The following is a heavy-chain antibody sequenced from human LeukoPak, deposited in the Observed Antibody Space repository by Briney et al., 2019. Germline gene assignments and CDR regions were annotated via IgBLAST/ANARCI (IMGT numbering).Heavy chain of an antibody. V-gene: IGHV3-23*01. CDR2: ISGSGGST. CDR1: GFTFSSYA. D-gene: IGHD3-10*01. Sequence: PGGSLRLSCAASGFTFSSYAMSWVRQAPGKGLEWVSAISGSGGSTYYADSVKGRFTISRDSSKNTLYLQMNSLRAEDTAVYYCATKLDSHLGVEDYYFDYWGQGTLVTVSS. J-gene: IGHJ4*02. CDR3: ATKLDSHLGVEDYYFDY.